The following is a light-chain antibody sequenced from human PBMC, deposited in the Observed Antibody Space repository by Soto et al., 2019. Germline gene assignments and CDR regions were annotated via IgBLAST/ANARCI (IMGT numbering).Light chain of an antibody. CDR3: QQYSNWKT. CDR2: DAS. Sequence: EIVMTQSPATLSVSPGERATLSCRASRTVSRKLAWYQQKPGQAPRLLISDASTRATGIPVRFSGSGSGTEFTLTISSVQSEDFAVYYCQQYSNWKTFGQGTKVAIK. J-gene: IGKJ2*01. CDR1: RTVSRK. V-gene: IGKV3-15*01.